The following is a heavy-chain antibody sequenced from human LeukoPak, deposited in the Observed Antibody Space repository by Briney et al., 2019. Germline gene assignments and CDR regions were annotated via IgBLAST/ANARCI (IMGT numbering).Heavy chain of an antibody. V-gene: IGHV4-59*01. D-gene: IGHD6-13*01. CDR3: ARGPYSSSWYDLDY. J-gene: IGHJ4*02. Sequence: SETLSLTCTVSGGSISSYYWSWIRQPPGKGLEWIGYIYYSGSTNYNPSLKSRVTISVDTSKNQFSLKLSSVTAADTAVYYCARGPYSSSWYDLDYWGQGTLVTVSS. CDR1: GGSISSYY. CDR2: IYYSGST.